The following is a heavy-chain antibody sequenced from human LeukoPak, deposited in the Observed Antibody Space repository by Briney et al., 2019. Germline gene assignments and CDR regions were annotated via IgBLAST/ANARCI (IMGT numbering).Heavy chain of an antibody. Sequence: GASVKVSCKASGYTFTGYYVHWVRLAPGQGLEWMGWINPNSGDTNYAQKFQGRVTMTRDTSISTAYMELRRLRSDDTAVYYCARGGGTAAGMFDYWGQGTLVSVSS. J-gene: IGHJ4*02. CDR2: INPNSGDT. CDR3: ARGGGTAAGMFDY. CDR1: GYTFTGYY. D-gene: IGHD6-13*01. V-gene: IGHV1-2*02.